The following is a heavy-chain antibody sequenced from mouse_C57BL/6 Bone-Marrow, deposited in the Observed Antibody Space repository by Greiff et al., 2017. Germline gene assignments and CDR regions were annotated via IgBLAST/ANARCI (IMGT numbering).Heavy chain of an antibody. CDR1: GFNIKDYY. D-gene: IGHD2-1*01. CDR3: TTGRVYYGNYEG. J-gene: IGHJ2*01. V-gene: IGHV14-1*01. Sequence: VHVKQSGAELVRPGASVKLSCTASGFNIKDYYMHWVKQRPEQGLEWIGRIDPEDGDTEYAPKFQGKATMTADTSSNTAYLQLSSLTSEDTAVYYCTTGRVYYGNYEGWGQGTTLTVSS. CDR2: IDPEDGDT.